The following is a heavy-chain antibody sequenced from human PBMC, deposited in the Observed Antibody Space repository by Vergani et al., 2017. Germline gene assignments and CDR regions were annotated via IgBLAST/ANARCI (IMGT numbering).Heavy chain of an antibody. CDR2: MNPNSGNT. V-gene: IGHV1-8*02. CDR3: ARSGAYGSGSYADY. J-gene: IGHJ4*02. Sequence: QVQLVQSGAEVKKPGASVKVSCKASGYTFTSYDINWVRQATGQGREWMGWMNPNSGNTGYAQKFQGRVTMTRDTSTSTVYMELSSLRSEDTAVYYCARSGAYGSGSYADYWGQGTLVTVSS. D-gene: IGHD3-10*01. CDR1: GYTFTSYD.